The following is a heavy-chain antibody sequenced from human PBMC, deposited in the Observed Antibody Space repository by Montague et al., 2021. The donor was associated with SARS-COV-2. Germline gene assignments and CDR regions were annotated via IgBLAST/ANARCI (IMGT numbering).Heavy chain of an antibody. J-gene: IGHJ4*02. V-gene: IGHV2-70*01. Sequence: PALVKPTQTLTLTCTFSGFSLSNTRMSVGWIRQPPGKALEWLALXNWDDDEYYNPSLRTRLTISKDTSKNQVVLVMTNMDPMDTGTYYRARIQRWGEYYFDFWGQGALVVVSS. CDR1: GFSLSNTRMS. D-gene: IGHD3-10*01. CDR2: XNWDDDE. CDR3: ARIQRWGEYYFDF.